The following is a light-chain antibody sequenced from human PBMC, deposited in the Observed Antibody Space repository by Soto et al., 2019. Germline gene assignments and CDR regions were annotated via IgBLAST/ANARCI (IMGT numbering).Light chain of an antibody. Sequence: QSVLTQPPSVSGAPGQRVTISCTGSSSNIGAGYDVHWCHQLPGTAPKLLISGNSNRPSGVPDRFSGSKSGASASLAITGLQAEDEADYYCQSYDNTLSWVFGGGTKVTVL. V-gene: IGLV1-40*01. CDR2: GNS. CDR3: QSYDNTLSWV. J-gene: IGLJ3*02. CDR1: SSNIGAGYD.